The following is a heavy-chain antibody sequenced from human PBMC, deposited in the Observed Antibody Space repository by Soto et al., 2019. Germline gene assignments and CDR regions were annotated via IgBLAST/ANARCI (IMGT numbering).Heavy chain of an antibody. J-gene: IGHJ4*02. CDR3: ARGKMREKYSLSSTYFDY. CDR1: GGSISKTNY. Sequence: SETLSLTRAVSGGSISKTNYWSWVRQPPGKGLEWIGEIYHSGTTDYNPSLKSRVTMSVDKSKNQFSLTLNSVTAADTAVYYCARGKMREKYSLSSTYFDYWGQGTLVTSPQ. V-gene: IGHV4-4*02. D-gene: IGHD2-2*01. CDR2: IYHSGTT.